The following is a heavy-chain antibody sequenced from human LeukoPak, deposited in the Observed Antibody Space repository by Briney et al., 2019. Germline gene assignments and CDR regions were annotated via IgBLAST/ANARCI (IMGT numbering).Heavy chain of an antibody. CDR2: INHSGST. D-gene: IGHD3-10*01. CDR3: ASDDYGSGSYYAFDI. V-gene: IGHV4-34*01. Sequence: PSETLSLTCAVYGGSFSGYYWSWIRQPPGTGLEWIGEINHSGSTNYNPSLKSRVTISVDTSKNQFSLKLSSVTAADTAVYYCASDDYGSGSYYAFDIWGQGTMVTVSS. CDR1: GGSFSGYY. J-gene: IGHJ3*02.